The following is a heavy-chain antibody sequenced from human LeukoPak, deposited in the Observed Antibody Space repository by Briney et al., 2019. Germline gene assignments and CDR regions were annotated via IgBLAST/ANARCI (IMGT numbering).Heavy chain of an antibody. CDR2: IKQDGSEK. CDR1: GFTFSSYW. J-gene: IGHJ4*02. D-gene: IGHD6-19*01. Sequence: PGGSLRLSCAASGFTFSSYWMSWVRQAPGKGLEWVANIKQDGSEKYYVDSVKGRFTISRDNSKNTLYLQMNSLRAEDTAVYYCATTAHPLSSGWYLGLFDYWGQGTLVTVSS. CDR3: ATTAHPLSSGWYLGLFDY. V-gene: IGHV3-7*01.